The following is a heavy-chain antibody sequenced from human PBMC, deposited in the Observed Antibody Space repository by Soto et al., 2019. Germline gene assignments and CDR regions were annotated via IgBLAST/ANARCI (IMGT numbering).Heavy chain of an antibody. CDR1: GYIFTSYG. J-gene: IGHJ2*01. V-gene: IGHV1-18*01. D-gene: IGHD3-3*01. Sequence: ASVKVSCKASGYIFTSYGISWVRQAPGQGLEWMGWISGYNGKTNYAQKLQGRVTMTTDTSTSTAYMELGNLRSDDTAMYYCARFYYDFWSGYSTSRWYFDLWGRGTLVTVSS. CDR2: ISGYNGKT. CDR3: ARFYYDFWSGYSTSRWYFDL.